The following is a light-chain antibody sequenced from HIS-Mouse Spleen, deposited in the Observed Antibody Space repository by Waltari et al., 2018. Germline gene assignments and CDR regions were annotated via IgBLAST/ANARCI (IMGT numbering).Light chain of an antibody. CDR3: MQALQTPFT. Sequence: DIVMTQSPLSLPVTPGEPASIPCRSSQNLLHSNGYNYLDWYLQKPGQSPQLLIYLGSNPASGVPDRFSGSGSGTDFTLKISRVEAEDVGVYYCMQALQTPFTFGGGTKVEIK. J-gene: IGKJ4*01. V-gene: IGKV2-28*01. CDR2: LGS. CDR1: QNLLHSNGYNY.